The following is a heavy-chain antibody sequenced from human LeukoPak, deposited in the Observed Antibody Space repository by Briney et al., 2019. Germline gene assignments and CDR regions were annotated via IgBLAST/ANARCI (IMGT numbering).Heavy chain of an antibody. CDR2: IYYSGST. V-gene: IGHV4-59*01. D-gene: IGHD3-10*01. CDR1: GGSISGSY. Sequence: PSETLSLTCTVSGGSISGSYWSWIRQPPGKGLEWIGYIYYSGSTNYNLSLKSRVTILVDTSNNQFSLRLNSVTAADTAVYYCARENTMVRGAFDAFDIWGQGTMVTVSS. CDR3: ARENTMVRGAFDAFDI. J-gene: IGHJ3*02.